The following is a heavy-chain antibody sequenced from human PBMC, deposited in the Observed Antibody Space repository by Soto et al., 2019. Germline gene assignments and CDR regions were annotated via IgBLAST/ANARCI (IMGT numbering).Heavy chain of an antibody. CDR2: ISYDGSNK. CDR1: GFTFSSYG. D-gene: IGHD6-13*01. CDR3: AKGRSSSWYYFDY. J-gene: IGHJ4*02. Sequence: GGSLRLSCAASGFTFSSYGMHWVRQAPGKGLEWVAVISYDGSNKYYADSVKGRFTISRDNSKNTLYLQMNSLRAEDTAVYYCAKGRSSSWYYFDYWGQGTLVTVSS. V-gene: IGHV3-30*18.